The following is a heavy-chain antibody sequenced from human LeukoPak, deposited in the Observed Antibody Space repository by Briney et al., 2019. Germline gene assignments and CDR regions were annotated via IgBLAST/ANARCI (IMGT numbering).Heavy chain of an antibody. V-gene: IGHV4-61*02. J-gene: IGHJ4*01. Sequence: PSETLSLTCTVSGGSISSGGYYWSWIRQPAGKGLAWIGRVYSSGSTDYNPSLQSRVTMSLDTSKNQFSLKVNSVTATDTAMYYCARDQQLAYCRGDCFSANWGQGTLVTVSS. CDR3: ARDQQLAYCRGDCFSAN. CDR2: VYSSGST. CDR1: GGSISSGGYY. D-gene: IGHD2-21*02.